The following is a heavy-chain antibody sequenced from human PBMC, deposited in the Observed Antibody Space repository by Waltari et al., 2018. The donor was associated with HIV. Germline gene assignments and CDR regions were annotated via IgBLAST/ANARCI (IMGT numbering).Heavy chain of an antibody. CDR3: ARVMSGDYGSSWFDP. Sequence: QVQLQESGPGLVKPSETLSLTCAVSGVSISSYNWWSWVRQPPGKGLEGIGEMFPSGSTNYNPSLKSRVTISVDKSKNQFSLKLTSVTAADTAVYFCARVMSGDYGSSWFDPWGQGTLVTVSS. J-gene: IGHJ5*02. CDR1: GVSISSYNW. V-gene: IGHV4-4*02. D-gene: IGHD2-21*02. CDR2: MFPSGST.